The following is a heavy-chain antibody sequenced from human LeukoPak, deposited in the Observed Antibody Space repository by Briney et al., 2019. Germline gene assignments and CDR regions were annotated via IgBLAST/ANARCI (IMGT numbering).Heavy chain of an antibody. CDR2: ISGSGGRT. CDR1: GGSIRSYY. CDR3: AKDHDALVPAAQFDY. D-gene: IGHD2-2*01. Sequence: PSETLSLTCTVSGGSIRSYYWSWVRQAPGKGLEWVSTISGSGGRTYYADSVKGRFTISRDNSNNTLSLQMTSLRAGDTAVYYCAKDHDALVPAAQFDYWGQGTLVTVSS. V-gene: IGHV3-23*01. J-gene: IGHJ4*02.